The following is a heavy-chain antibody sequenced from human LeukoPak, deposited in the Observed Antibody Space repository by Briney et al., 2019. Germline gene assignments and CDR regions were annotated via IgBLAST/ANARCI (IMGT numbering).Heavy chain of an antibody. V-gene: IGHV1-69*13. CDR1: GGTFSSYA. J-gene: IGHJ6*03. CDR2: IIPIFGTA. CDR3: ARSLSIFGVATTPAPYYYYYYMDV. Sequence: ASVKVSCKASGGTFSSYAISWVRQAPGQGLEWMGGIIPIFGTANYAQKLQGRVTITADESTSTAYMELSSLRSEDTAVYYCARSLSIFGVATTPAPYYYYYYMDVWGKGTTVTVSS. D-gene: IGHD3-3*01.